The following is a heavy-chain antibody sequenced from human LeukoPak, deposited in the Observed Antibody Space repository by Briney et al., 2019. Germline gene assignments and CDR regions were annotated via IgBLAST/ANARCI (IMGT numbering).Heavy chain of an antibody. CDR3: ARSSIGCSSSWYLDY. Sequence: GGSLRLSCAASGFTFSSYAMNWVRQAPGKGPEWVAVIWYDGSNKYYADSVKGRFTISRDNSKNTLYLQMNSLRAEDTAVYYCARSSIGCSSSWYLDYWGQGTLVTVSS. CDR2: IWYDGSNK. J-gene: IGHJ4*02. D-gene: IGHD6-13*01. CDR1: GFTFSSYA. V-gene: IGHV3-33*08.